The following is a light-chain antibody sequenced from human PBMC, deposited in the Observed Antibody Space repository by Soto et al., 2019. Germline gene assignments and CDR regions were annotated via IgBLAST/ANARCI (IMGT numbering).Light chain of an antibody. CDR3: QQHTNWPLT. CDR2: DAS. V-gene: IGKV3-11*01. CDR1: QSVSSN. Sequence: EIVLVQAPAALSLHPGEGATVSCRASQSVSSNLAWYQPNPGQAPTLLIFDASKRATGIPARFSGSGSGTDFTLTISSLETEDFAVYYCQQHTNWPLTVGGGTKVDIK. J-gene: IGKJ4*01.